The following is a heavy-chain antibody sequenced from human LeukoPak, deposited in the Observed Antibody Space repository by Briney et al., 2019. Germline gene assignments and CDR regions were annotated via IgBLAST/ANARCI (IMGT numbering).Heavy chain of an antibody. V-gene: IGHV3-23*01. D-gene: IGHD6-6*01. J-gene: IGHJ4*02. Sequence: GGSLRLSCAASGFTFSTYAMTWVRQAPGKGLEWVSGINSNGDGIYYADSVRGRFTISRDNSKNVLYLQMDSLRAEDTAVYYCANWIGSSSRDYWGQGTLVTVSS. CDR3: ANWIGSSSRDY. CDR2: INSNGDGI. CDR1: GFTFSTYA.